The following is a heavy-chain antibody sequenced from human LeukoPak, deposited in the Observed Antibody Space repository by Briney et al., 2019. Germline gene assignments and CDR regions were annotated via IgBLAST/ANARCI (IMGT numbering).Heavy chain of an antibody. J-gene: IGHJ4*02. Sequence: GGSLRLSCAASGFTFSSCGMHWVRQAPGKGLEWVAVISYDGSNKCYADSVKGRFTISRDNSKNTLYLQMNSLRAEDTAVYYCAKGGGIAAAPPSDYWGQGTLVTVTS. D-gene: IGHD6-13*01. CDR3: AKGGGIAAAPPSDY. V-gene: IGHV3-30*18. CDR2: ISYDGSNK. CDR1: GFTFSSCG.